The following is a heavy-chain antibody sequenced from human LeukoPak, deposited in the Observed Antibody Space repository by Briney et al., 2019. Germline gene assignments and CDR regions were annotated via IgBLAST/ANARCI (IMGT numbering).Heavy chain of an antibody. D-gene: IGHD2-21*01. CDR2: INTNTGNP. Sequence: ASVKVSCKASGYTFTSYAMNWVRQAPGQGLEWMGWINTNTGNPTYAQGFTGRFVFSLDTSVSTAYLQISSLKADDTAVYYCASHMDDCGGDCYSDYFDYWGQGTLVTVSS. J-gene: IGHJ4*02. CDR3: ASHMDDCGGDCYSDYFDY. CDR1: GYTFTSYA. V-gene: IGHV7-4-1*02.